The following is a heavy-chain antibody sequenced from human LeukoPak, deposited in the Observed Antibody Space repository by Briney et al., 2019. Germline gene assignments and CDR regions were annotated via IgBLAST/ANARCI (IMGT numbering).Heavy chain of an antibody. D-gene: IGHD6-6*01. CDR3: ARDRGAEQLDVLDY. J-gene: IGHJ4*02. V-gene: IGHV3-48*01. CDR2: ISSSSSTI. CDR1: GFTFSSYS. Sequence: PGGSLRLSCAASGFTFSSYSMNWVRQAPGKGLECISYISSSSSTIYYGDSVKGRFTISRDNAKNSLYLQMNSLRVEDTAVYYCARDRGAEQLDVLDYWGQGTLVTVSS.